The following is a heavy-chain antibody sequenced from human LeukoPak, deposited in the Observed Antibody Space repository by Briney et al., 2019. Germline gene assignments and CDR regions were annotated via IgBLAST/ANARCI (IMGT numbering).Heavy chain of an antibody. CDR3: ARDQYSGSLDY. V-gene: IGHV4-39*02. CDR2: IYYSGST. J-gene: IGHJ4*02. Sequence: SETLSLTCTVSGGSISSSSYYWGWIRQPPGKGLEWIGSIYYSGSTYYNPSLKSRVTISVDTSKNQFALKLSSVTAADTAVYYCARDQYSGSLDYWGQGTLVTVSS. D-gene: IGHD1-26*01. CDR1: GGSISSSSYY.